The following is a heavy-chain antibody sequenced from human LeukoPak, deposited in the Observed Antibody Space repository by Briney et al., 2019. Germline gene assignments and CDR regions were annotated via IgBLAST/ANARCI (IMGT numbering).Heavy chain of an antibody. V-gene: IGHV4-59*11. CDR2: IYYSGST. Sequence: SETLSLTCTVSGGSIGSHYWSWIRQPPGKGLEWIGYIYYSGSTNYNPSLKSRVTISVDTSKNQFSLKLSSVTAADTAVYYCARKYYYDSSGYYYVGAFDIWGQGTMVTVSS. D-gene: IGHD3-22*01. CDR3: ARKYYYDSSGYYYVGAFDI. J-gene: IGHJ3*02. CDR1: GGSIGSHY.